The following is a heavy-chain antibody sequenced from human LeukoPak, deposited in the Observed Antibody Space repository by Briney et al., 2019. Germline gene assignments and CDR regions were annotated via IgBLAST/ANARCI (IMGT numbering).Heavy chain of an antibody. CDR3: ARSGILYDYVWGSYRPTSSDD. D-gene: IGHD3-16*02. Sequence: GASVKVSCKASGGTFSSYAISWVRQAPGQGLEWMGGIIPIFGTANYAQKFQGRVTITADESTSTAYMELSSLRSEDTAVYYCARSGILYDYVWGSYRPTSSDDWGQGTLVTVSS. CDR2: IIPIFGTA. J-gene: IGHJ4*02. V-gene: IGHV1-69*13. CDR1: GGTFSSYA.